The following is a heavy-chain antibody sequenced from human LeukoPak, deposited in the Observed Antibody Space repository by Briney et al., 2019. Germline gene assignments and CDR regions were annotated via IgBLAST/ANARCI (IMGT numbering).Heavy chain of an antibody. CDR1: GFTLNSYG. CDR2: ISGSGSNT. CDR3: AKSTLFAVLVVFDY. V-gene: IGHV3-23*01. J-gene: IGHJ4*02. Sequence: GGSLRLSCAASGFTLNSYGMSWVRQAPGKGLEWVSGISGSGSNTYYADSVKGRFTISRDNSKNTLYLQMNSLRAEDTAVYYCAKSTLFAVLVVFDYWGQGTLVTVSS. D-gene: IGHD2-8*01.